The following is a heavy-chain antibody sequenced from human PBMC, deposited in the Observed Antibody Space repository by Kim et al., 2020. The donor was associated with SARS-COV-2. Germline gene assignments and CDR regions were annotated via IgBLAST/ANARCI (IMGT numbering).Heavy chain of an antibody. D-gene: IGHD6-6*01. CDR3: ARDLSGSSGMFDP. V-gene: IGHV4-31*02. J-gene: IGHJ5*02. Sequence: YNPSLKSRVTISVDTSKNQFSLKLSSVTAADTAVYYCARDLSGSSGMFDPWGQGTLVTVSS.